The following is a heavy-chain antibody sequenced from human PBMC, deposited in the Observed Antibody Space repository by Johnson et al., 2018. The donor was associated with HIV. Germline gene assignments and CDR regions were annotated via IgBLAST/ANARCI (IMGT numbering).Heavy chain of an antibody. J-gene: IGHJ3*02. CDR1: EFTFSSYD. CDR2: ISYDGSEK. CDR3: ARRFYDSSGAGFDI. V-gene: IGHV3-30*14. Sequence: QVQLVESGGGVVQPGRSLRLSCAAPEFTFSSYDMHWVRQVPGKGLEWVAVISYDGSEKYYADSVKGRFTISRDNSKNTLYLQMGSLRAEDMAVYYCARRFYDSSGAGFDIWGQGTMVTVSS. D-gene: IGHD3-22*01.